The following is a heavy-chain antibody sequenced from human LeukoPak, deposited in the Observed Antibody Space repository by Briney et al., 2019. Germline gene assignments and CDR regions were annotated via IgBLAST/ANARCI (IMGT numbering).Heavy chain of an antibody. J-gene: IGHJ5*02. CDR1: GFTFSSYG. D-gene: IGHD1-1*01. V-gene: IGHV3-30*18. CDR3: AKGRIIWNAGYYWFDP. Sequence: QPGRSLGLSCAASGFTFSSYGMHWVRQAPGKGLEWVAVISYDGSNKYYADSVKGRFTISRDNSKNTLYLQMNSLRAEDTAVYYCAKGRIIWNAGYYWFDPWGQGTLVTVSS. CDR2: ISYDGSNK.